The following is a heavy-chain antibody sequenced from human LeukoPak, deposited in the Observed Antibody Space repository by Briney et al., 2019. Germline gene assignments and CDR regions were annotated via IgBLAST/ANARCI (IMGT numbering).Heavy chain of an antibody. D-gene: IGHD6-19*01. Sequence: PGGSLRLSCAASGFTFSSYEMTWVRQAPGKALEWLSYISSSGSTIYYADSVRGRFTIPRDNAKNSLYLQMNSLRAEDTAVYYCARSLLDSSGWYYFDYWGQGTLVTVSS. CDR2: ISSSGSTI. CDR1: GFTFSSYE. CDR3: ARSLLDSSGWYYFDY. J-gene: IGHJ4*02. V-gene: IGHV3-48*03.